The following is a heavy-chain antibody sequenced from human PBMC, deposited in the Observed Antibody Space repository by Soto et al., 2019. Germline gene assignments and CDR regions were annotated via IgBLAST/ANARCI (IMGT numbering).Heavy chain of an antibody. J-gene: IGHJ4*02. D-gene: IGHD6-19*01. CDR3: ARSPQYSSGWNGGFDY. CDR2: IFYGGHT. V-gene: IGHV4-59*01. CDR1: GDFLTTYY. Sequence: PSETLSLTCDVSGDFLTTYYWNWIRQSPGKGPEWIGYIFYGGHTNYNPSLRGRATISVDTSKNQFSLKLSSVTAADTAVYYCARSPQYSSGWNGGFDYWGQGTLVTVSS.